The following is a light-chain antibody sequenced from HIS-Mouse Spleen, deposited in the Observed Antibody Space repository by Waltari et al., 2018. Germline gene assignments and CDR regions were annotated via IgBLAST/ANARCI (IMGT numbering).Light chain of an antibody. CDR3: SSYTSSSTLK. Sequence: QSALTQPASVSGSPGQSITISCTGTSSDVGGYNYVYWYQQHPGKAPKLMIYDVSNRPSGVSNRFSGSKSGNTASLTISGLQAEDEADYYCSSYTSSSTLKVGGGTKLTVL. CDR1: SSDVGGYNY. CDR2: DVS. J-gene: IGLJ2*01. V-gene: IGLV2-14*03.